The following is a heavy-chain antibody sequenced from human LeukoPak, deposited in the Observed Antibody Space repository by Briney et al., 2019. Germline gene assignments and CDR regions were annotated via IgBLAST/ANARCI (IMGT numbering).Heavy chain of an antibody. CDR3: AKVPAHGDYVGGPNWYFDL. J-gene: IGHJ2*01. CDR1: GFIFEDYG. D-gene: IGHD4-17*01. CDR2: ISWNSGSI. Sequence: GGSLRLSCAASGFIFEDYGMHWVRQAPGKGLEWVSGISWNSGSIGYADSLKGRFTISRDNAKNSPYLQMNSLRAEDTALYYCAKVPAHGDYVGGPNWYFDLWGRGTLVTVSS. V-gene: IGHV3-9*01.